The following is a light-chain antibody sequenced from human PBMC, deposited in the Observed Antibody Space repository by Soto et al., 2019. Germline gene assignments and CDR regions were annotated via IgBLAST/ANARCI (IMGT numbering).Light chain of an antibody. CDR3: SSYTTSNTRQIV. J-gene: IGLJ1*01. V-gene: IGLV2-14*03. CDR1: SSDVGGYNY. CDR2: DVS. Sequence: QSVLTQPASVSGSPGQSITISCTGTSSDVGGYNYVSWYQHHPGKAPKLIIYDVSNRPSGVSNRFSGSKSCNTASLTISGLQPEDEADYYCSSYTTSNTRQIVFGTGTKVTVL.